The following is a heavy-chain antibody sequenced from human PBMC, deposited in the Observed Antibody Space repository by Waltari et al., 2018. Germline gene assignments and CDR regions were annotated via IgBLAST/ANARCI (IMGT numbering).Heavy chain of an antibody. J-gene: IGHJ3*02. CDR2: FDPEDGEK. D-gene: IGHD1-26*01. CDR1: GYTLTELS. Sequence: QVQLVQSGAEVKKPGASVKVSCKVSGYTLTELSMHWVRQAPGKGLEWMGGFDPEDGEKIYAQKFQGRVTMTEDTSTDTADMELSSLRSEDTAVYYCATDVSGSSPDAFDIWGQGTMVTVSS. V-gene: IGHV1-24*01. CDR3: ATDVSGSSPDAFDI.